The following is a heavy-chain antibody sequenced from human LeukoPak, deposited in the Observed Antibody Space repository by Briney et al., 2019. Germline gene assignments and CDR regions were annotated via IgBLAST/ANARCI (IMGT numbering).Heavy chain of an antibody. CDR3: ARVGYSNSYDY. Sequence: ASVKVSCKASGYTFTNFDINWVRQATGQGLEWMGWMNPNTGNADYAQKFQDRVTITWDASISTAYMDLSSLRSEDTAVYYCARVGYSNSYDYWGQGTLVTVSS. D-gene: IGHD4-11*01. J-gene: IGHJ4*02. CDR2: MNPNTGNA. CDR1: GYTFTNFD. V-gene: IGHV1-8*03.